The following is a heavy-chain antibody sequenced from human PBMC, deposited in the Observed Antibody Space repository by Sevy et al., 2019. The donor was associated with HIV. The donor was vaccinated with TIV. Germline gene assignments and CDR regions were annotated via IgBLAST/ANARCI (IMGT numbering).Heavy chain of an antibody. Sequence: GGSLRLSCAASGFTFSSYSMNWVRQAPGKGLEWVSSISSSSGYIYYADSVKGRFTISRDNAKNSLYLQMNSLRAEDTAVYYCARDGVTLTYYYYYYMDVWGKGTTVTVSS. D-gene: IGHD3-16*01. CDR1: GFTFSSYS. CDR3: ARDGVTLTYYYYYYMDV. J-gene: IGHJ6*03. CDR2: ISSSSGYI. V-gene: IGHV3-21*01.